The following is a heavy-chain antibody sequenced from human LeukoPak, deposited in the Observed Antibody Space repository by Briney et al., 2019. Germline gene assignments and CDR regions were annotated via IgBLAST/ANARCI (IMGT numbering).Heavy chain of an antibody. CDR1: GFTFSNAR. CDR2: IKSKTDGGTT. J-gene: IGHJ6*02. D-gene: IGHD6-19*01. Sequence: GGSLRLSCAASGFTFSNARMSWVRQAPGKGLEWVGRIKSKTDGGTTDYAAPVKGRFTISRDDSKNTLYLQMNSLKTEDTAVYYCTTGVAVAVGYYYYGMDVWGQGTTVTVSS. CDR3: TTGVAVAVGYYYYGMDV. V-gene: IGHV3-15*01.